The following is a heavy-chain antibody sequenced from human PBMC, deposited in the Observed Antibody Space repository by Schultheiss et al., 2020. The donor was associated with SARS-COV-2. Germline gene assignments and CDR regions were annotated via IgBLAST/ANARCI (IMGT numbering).Heavy chain of an antibody. Sequence: SETLSLTCAVSGGSVRSGSYYWTWIRQPPGKGLEWIGEIYHSGSTNYNPSLKSRVTISVDTSKNQFSLKLSSVTAADTAVYYCARDPLLVPYCSGGSCSVYYYYYGMDVWGQGTTVTVSS. CDR1: GGSVRSGSYY. CDR3: ARDPLLVPYCSGGSCSVYYYYYGMDV. V-gene: IGHV4-39*07. D-gene: IGHD2-15*01. CDR2: IYHSGST. J-gene: IGHJ6*02.